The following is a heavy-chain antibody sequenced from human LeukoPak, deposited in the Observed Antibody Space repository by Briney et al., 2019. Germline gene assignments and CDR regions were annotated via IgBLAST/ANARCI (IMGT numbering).Heavy chain of an antibody. J-gene: IGHJ5*02. CDR2: IYYSGST. CDR3: ARGRGYYGSEPYNWFDP. V-gene: IGHV4-59*01. CDR1: GGSISSYY. D-gene: IGHD3-10*01. Sequence: SETLSLTCTVSGGSISSYYWSWIRQPPGKGLEWIGYIYYSGSTNYNPSLKSRVTISVDTSKNQFPLKLSSVTAADTAVYYCARGRGYYGSEPYNWFDPWGQGTLVTVSS.